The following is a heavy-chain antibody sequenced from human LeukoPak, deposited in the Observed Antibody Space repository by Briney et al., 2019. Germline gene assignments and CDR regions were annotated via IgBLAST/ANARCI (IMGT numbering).Heavy chain of an antibody. CDR1: GYTLTELS. J-gene: IGHJ3*02. D-gene: IGHD1-26*01. Sequence: SSVKVSCKVCGYTLTELSMHWVRQAPGKGLEWMGGFDPEDGETIYAQKFQGRVTMTEDTSTDTAYMELSSLRSEDTAVYYCATYRRWEDGAFDIWGQGTMVTVSS. CDR2: FDPEDGET. CDR3: ATYRRWEDGAFDI. V-gene: IGHV1-24*01.